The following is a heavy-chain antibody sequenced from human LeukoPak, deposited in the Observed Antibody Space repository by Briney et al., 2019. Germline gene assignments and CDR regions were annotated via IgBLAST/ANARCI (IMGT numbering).Heavy chain of an antibody. Sequence: SETLSLTCTVSGGSISSYYWSWIRQPPGKGLEWIGYIYYSGSTNYNPSLKSRVTISVDTSKNQFSLKLSSVTAADTAVYYCARGRSSDSDYWGQGTLVTVSS. V-gene: IGHV4-59*01. CDR3: ARGRSSDSDY. D-gene: IGHD6-6*01. CDR2: IYYSGST. CDR1: GGSISSYY. J-gene: IGHJ4*02.